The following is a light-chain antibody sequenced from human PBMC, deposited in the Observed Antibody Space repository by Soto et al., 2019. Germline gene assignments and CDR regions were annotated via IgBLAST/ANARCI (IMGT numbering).Light chain of an antibody. CDR1: QNIRSW. Sequence: DIQMTQSPATLSASVGDRVTITCRASQNIRSWLAWYQQRPGKVPNLLIWDTSKLQSGVPSRFSGSGSGTDFTLTISSLQPEDVATYYCQKYNSAPRAFGQGTKVDNK. V-gene: IGKV1-5*01. CDR3: QKYNSAPRA. CDR2: DTS. J-gene: IGKJ1*01.